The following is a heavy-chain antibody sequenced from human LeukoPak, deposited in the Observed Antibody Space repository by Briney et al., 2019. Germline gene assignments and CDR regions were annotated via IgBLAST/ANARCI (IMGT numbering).Heavy chain of an antibody. CDR3: ARQGYYYYMDV. CDR2: IYTSGST. J-gene: IGHJ6*03. V-gene: IGHV4-4*09. CDR1: GGSISSYY. Sequence: SETLSLTCTVSGGSISSYYWSWIRQPPGKGLEWTGYIYTSGSTNYNPSLKSRVTISVDTSKNQFSLKLSSVTAADTAVYYCARQGYYYYMDVWGKGTTVTVSS.